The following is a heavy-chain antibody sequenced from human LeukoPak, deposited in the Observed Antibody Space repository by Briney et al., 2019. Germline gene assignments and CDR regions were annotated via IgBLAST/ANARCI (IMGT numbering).Heavy chain of an antibody. D-gene: IGHD2-15*01. J-gene: IGHJ4*02. CDR1: GGSISSYY. Sequence: SETLSLTCTVSGGSISSYYWSWIRQPGGKGLEWIGRIWTSGSTNYNPSLRSRVTMSEDTSKNQFSLKLSSVTAADTAVYYCARYCSGGSCYPFDYWGQGTLVTVSS. CDR3: ARYCSGGSCYPFDY. CDR2: IWTSGST. V-gene: IGHV4-4*07.